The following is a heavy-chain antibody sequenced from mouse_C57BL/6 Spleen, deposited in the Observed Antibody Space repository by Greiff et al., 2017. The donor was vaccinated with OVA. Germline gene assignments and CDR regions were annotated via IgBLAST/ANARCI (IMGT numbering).Heavy chain of an antibody. D-gene: IGHD1-1*02. CDR3: ARDRWNYYFDY. V-gene: IGHV5-4*01. CDR1: GFTFSSYA. J-gene: IGHJ2*01. Sequence: EVNVVESGGGLVKPGGSLKLSCAASGFTFSSYAMSWVRQTPEKRLEWVATISDGGSYTYYPDNVKGRFTISRDNAKNNLYLQMSHLKSEDTAMYYCARDRWNYYFDYWGQGTTLTVSS. CDR2: ISDGGSYT.